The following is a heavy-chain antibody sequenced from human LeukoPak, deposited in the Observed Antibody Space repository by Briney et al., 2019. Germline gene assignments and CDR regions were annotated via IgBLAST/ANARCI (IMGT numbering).Heavy chain of an antibody. V-gene: IGHV3-33*01. Sequence: GGSLRLSCTASGVTFSSYGMHWVRQAPGKGLEWVAVIWYDGSNKYYADSVKGRFTISRDNSKNALYLQMNSLRAEDTAVYYCARDLASGLYGMDVWGQGTTVTVSS. CDR2: IWYDGSNK. D-gene: IGHD3/OR15-3a*01. J-gene: IGHJ6*02. CDR3: ARDLASGLYGMDV. CDR1: GVTFSSYG.